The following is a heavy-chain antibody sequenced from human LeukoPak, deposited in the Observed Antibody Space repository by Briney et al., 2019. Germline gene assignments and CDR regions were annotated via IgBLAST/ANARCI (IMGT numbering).Heavy chain of an antibody. V-gene: IGHV4-59*12. CDR3: ARIRGSGSYYYFDY. CDR1: GGSISSYY. D-gene: IGHD3-10*01. CDR2: IYYSGST. Sequence: PSETLSLTCTVSGGSISSYYWSWIRQPPGKGLEWIGYIYYSGSTNYNPSLKSRVTISVDTSKSQFSLKLSSVTAADTAVYYCARIRGSGSYYYFDYWGQGTLVTVSS. J-gene: IGHJ4*02.